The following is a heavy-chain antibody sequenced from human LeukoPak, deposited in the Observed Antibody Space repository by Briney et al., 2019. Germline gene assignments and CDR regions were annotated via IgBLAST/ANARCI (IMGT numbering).Heavy chain of an antibody. D-gene: IGHD1-7*01. CDR3: ARAGSGNYGFDP. J-gene: IGHJ5*02. Sequence: SETLSLTCTVSGGSISSGGYYWSWIRQPPGKGLEWIGEINHSGSTNYNPSLKSRVTISVDTSKNQFSLKLSSVTAADTAVYYCARAGSGNYGFDPWGQGTLVTVSS. CDR1: GGSISSGGYY. CDR2: INHSGST. V-gene: IGHV4-39*07.